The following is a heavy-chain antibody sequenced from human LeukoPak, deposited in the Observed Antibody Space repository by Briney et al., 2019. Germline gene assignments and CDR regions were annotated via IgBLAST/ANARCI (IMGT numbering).Heavy chain of an antibody. CDR2: ISAYNGXT. V-gene: IGHV1-18*01. J-gene: IGHJ4*02. CDR3: ARWGYGDPIDY. CDR1: GYTFTSYG. Sequence: GASVKVSCKASGYTFTSYGISWVRQAPGQGLEWMGWISAYNGXTXXXXXXQGXVTXTTDTSTSTAYMELRSLRSDDTAVYYCARWGYGDPIDYWGQGTLVTVSS. D-gene: IGHD4-17*01.